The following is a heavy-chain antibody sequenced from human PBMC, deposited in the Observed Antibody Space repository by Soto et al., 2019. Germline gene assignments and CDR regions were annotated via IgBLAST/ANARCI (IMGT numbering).Heavy chain of an antibody. J-gene: IGHJ3*02. Sequence: GGSLRLSCAASGFTFSSYAMSWVRQAPGKGLEWVSAISGSGGSTYYADSVKGRFTISRDNSKNTLYLQMNSLRAEDTAVYYCARADGTSYSTMIVVAPQADAFDIWGQGTMVTVSS. CDR1: GFTFSSYA. V-gene: IGHV3-23*01. D-gene: IGHD3-22*01. CDR3: ARADGTSYSTMIVVAPQADAFDI. CDR2: ISGSGGST.